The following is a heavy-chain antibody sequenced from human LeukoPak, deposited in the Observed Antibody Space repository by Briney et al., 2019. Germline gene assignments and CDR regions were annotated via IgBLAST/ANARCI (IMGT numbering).Heavy chain of an antibody. D-gene: IGHD5-12*01. V-gene: IGHV3-30-3*01. Sequence: GGSLRLSCAASGFTFSSYEMNWVRQAPGKGLEWVAVISHDGANKYYADSVKGRFTISRDNSRNTLFLQMNSLTAADTAVYYCANWGGVATIRGNFDSWGQGTLVTVSS. J-gene: IGHJ4*02. CDR3: ANWGGVATIRGNFDS. CDR2: ISHDGANK. CDR1: GFTFSSYE.